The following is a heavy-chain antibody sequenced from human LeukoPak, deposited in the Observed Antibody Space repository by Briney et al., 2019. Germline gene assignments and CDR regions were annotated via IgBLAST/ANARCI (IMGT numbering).Heavy chain of an antibody. V-gene: IGHV4-59*01. D-gene: IGHD6-19*01. CDR1: GGSIGSYY. Sequence: SETLSLTCTVSGGSIGSYYWSWIRQPPGKGLEWIGYIYYSGSTNYNPSLKSRVTISVDTSKNQFSLKLSSVTAADTAVYYCARHFYSSGWYVVDYWGQGTLVTVSS. CDR3: ARHFYSSGWYVVDY. J-gene: IGHJ4*02. CDR2: IYYSGST.